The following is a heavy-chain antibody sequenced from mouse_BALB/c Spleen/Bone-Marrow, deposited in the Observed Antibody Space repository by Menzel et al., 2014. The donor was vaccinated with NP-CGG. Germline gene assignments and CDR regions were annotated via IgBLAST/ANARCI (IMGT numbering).Heavy chain of an antibody. V-gene: IGHV1S81*02. D-gene: IGHD2-1*01. CDR1: GYTFTSYW. CDR3: ARCYYGNYFDY. Sequence: VQLQQSGAELVKPGASVKLSCKASGYTFTSYWMHWGKQRPGQGLEWIGEINPSNGRTNYNEKFKSKATLTVDKSSSTAYMQLSSLTSEDSAAYYCARCYYGNYFDYWGQGTTLTVSS. J-gene: IGHJ2*01. CDR2: INPSNGRT.